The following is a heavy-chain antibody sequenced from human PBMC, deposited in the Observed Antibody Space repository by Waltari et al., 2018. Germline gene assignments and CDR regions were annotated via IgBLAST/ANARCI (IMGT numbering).Heavy chain of an antibody. J-gene: IGHJ4*02. Sequence: EVQLVQSGAEVKQPGESLTISGKGSGYSFTSYWIGWVLQVPGKGLEWMGIIYPGDSDTRYSPSFQGQVTISADKSISTAYLQWSSLKASDTAMYYCARHWGDCGGDCYSDFWGQGTLVTVSS. CDR1: GYSFTSYW. CDR2: IYPGDSDT. V-gene: IGHV5-51*01. D-gene: IGHD2-21*01. CDR3: ARHWGDCGGDCYSDF.